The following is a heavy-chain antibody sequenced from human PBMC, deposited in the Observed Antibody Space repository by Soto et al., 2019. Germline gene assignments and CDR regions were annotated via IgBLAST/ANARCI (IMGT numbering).Heavy chain of an antibody. J-gene: IGHJ4*02. Sequence: KASETLSLTCTVSGGSISSYYWSWIRQPPGKGLEWIGYIYYSGSTNYNPSLKSRVTISVDTSKNQFSLKLSSVTAADTAVYYCARENNWNYVGAFDYWGQGTLVTVSS. V-gene: IGHV4-59*01. D-gene: IGHD1-7*01. CDR2: IYYSGST. CDR1: GGSISSYY. CDR3: ARENNWNYVGAFDY.